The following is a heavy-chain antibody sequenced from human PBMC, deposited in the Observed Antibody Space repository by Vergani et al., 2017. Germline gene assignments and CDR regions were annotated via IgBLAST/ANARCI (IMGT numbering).Heavy chain of an antibody. Sequence: EVQLVESGGGLVQPGGSLKLSCAASGFTFSGSAMHWVRQASGKGLEWVGRIRSKANSYATAYAASVKGRYTISSDDSNNTAYLQMNSLKTEDTAVYYCFLVSSSYGMDVWGQGTTVTVSS. CDR3: FLVSSSYGMDV. D-gene: IGHD2/OR15-2a*01. J-gene: IGHJ6*02. V-gene: IGHV3-73*02. CDR2: IRSKANSYAT. CDR1: GFTFSGSA.